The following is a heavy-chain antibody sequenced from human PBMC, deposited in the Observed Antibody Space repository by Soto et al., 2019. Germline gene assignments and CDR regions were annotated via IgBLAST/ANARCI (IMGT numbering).Heavy chain of an antibody. Sequence: QITLKEAGPTLVKPTQPLTLTCTFSGFSLNTRAVGVGWIRQPPGKALEWLALINWNDDPRYSPSLKDRLTITKDTSTNHVVLTMTNVDPVDTATYFCSHSHHLGGFDVWGQGTTVNVSS. J-gene: IGHJ3*01. V-gene: IGHV2-5*01. CDR3: SHSHHLGGFDV. D-gene: IGHD2-15*01. CDR1: GFSLNTRAVG. CDR2: INWNDDP.